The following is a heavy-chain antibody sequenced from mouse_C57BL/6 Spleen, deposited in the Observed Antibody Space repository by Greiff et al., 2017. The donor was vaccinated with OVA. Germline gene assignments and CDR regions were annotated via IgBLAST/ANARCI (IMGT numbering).Heavy chain of an antibody. J-gene: IGHJ4*01. CDR3: ATHYAPYYYAMDY. Sequence: VQLQQPGAELVMPGASVKLSCKASGYTFTSYWMHWVKQRPGQGLEWIGEIDPSDSYTNYNQKFKGKSTLTVDKSSSTAYMQLSSLTSEDSAVYYCATHYAPYYYAMDYWGQGTSVTVSS. CDR1: GYTFTSYW. D-gene: IGHD1-1*02. CDR2: IDPSDSYT. V-gene: IGHV1-69*01.